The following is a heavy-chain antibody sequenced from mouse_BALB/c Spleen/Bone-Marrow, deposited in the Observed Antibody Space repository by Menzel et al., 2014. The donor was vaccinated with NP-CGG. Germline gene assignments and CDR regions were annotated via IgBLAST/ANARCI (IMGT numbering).Heavy chain of an antibody. V-gene: IGHV4-1*02. J-gene: IGHJ2*01. CDR1: GFALSRYW. D-gene: IGHD2-14*01. CDR3: ARPYYRYLYFDY. CDR2: INPDSSAI. Sequence: LVESGGSLELSCAASGFALSRYWMNWVRQAPGKGLEWIGEINPDSSAIIYTPSLKDNFIISRDNAKNTLYLQMSKVRSEDTALYYCARPYYRYLYFDYWGQGTTLTVSS.